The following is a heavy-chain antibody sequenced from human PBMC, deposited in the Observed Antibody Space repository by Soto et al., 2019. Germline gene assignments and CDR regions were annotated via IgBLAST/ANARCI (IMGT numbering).Heavy chain of an antibody. Sequence: SVKVSCKASGGTFSSYAISWVRQAPGQGLEWMGGIIPIFGTANYAQKFQGRVMITEDESTSTAYMELSSLRSEDTAVYYCARSLGGYSGYDWGYYYYGMDVWGQGTTVTVS. D-gene: IGHD5-12*01. CDR3: ARSLGGYSGYDWGYYYYGMDV. CDR1: GGTFSSYA. J-gene: IGHJ6*02. CDR2: IIPIFGTA. V-gene: IGHV1-69*13.